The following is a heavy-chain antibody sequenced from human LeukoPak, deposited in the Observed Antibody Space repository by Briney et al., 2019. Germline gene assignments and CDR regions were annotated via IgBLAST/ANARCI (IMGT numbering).Heavy chain of an antibody. CDR3: ARRKVHTDMVRRREYNWFDP. J-gene: IGHJ5*02. V-gene: IGHV4-39*01. Sequence: SPSETLSLTCTVSGGSISSSTYYWGWIRQPPGKGLEWIGTIYYSGSTYYNPSLKSRVTISVDTSKNQFSLRLRSVTAADTAVYYCARRKVHTDMVRRREYNWFDPWGQGTLVTVSS. CDR2: IYYSGST. D-gene: IGHD5-18*01. CDR1: GGSISSSTYY.